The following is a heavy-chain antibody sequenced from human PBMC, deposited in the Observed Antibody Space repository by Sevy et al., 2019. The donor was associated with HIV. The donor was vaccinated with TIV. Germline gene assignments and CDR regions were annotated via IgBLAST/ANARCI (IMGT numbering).Heavy chain of an antibody. Sequence: ASVKVSCKASGGTFSSYVISSVRQAPGQGLEWMGRIIPIFGTANYAQKFQGRVTITADESTSTAYMELSSLRSEDTAVYYCASGNHGCGSYYNYYYYYMDVWGKWTTVTVSS. CDR3: ASGNHGCGSYYNYYYYYMDV. CDR2: IIPIFGTA. CDR1: GGTFSSYV. J-gene: IGHJ6*03. V-gene: IGHV1-69*13. D-gene: IGHD3-10*01.